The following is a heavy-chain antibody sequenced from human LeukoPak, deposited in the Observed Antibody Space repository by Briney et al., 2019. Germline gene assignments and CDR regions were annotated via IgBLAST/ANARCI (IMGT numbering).Heavy chain of an antibody. J-gene: IGHJ3*02. Sequence: ASVKVSCKASGGTFSSYAISWVRQAPGQGLEWMGRIIPILGIANYAQKFQGRVTITADKSTSTAYMELNSLRAEDTAVYYCAKDSMVYYGSGWGWLTDAFDIWGQGTMVTVSS. V-gene: IGHV1-69*04. CDR3: AKDSMVYYGSGWGWLTDAFDI. CDR1: GGTFSSYA. CDR2: IIPILGIA. D-gene: IGHD3-10*01.